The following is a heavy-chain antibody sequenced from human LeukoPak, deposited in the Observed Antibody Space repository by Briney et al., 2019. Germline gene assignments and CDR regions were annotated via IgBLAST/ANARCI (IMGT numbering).Heavy chain of an antibody. CDR3: ARGRGYYDSTPDY. CDR2: INQSGST. Sequence: PSETLSLTCAVYDVSFSGYYWSWIRQPPGKGLEWIGEINQSGSTNYNPSLKSRVTISVDTSKNQFSLKLSSVTAADTAVYYCARGRGYYDSTPDYWGQGTLVTVSS. CDR1: DVSFSGYY. V-gene: IGHV4-34*01. D-gene: IGHD3-22*01. J-gene: IGHJ4*02.